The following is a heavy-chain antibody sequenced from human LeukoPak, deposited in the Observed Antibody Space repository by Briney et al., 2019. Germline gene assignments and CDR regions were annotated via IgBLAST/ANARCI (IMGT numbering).Heavy chain of an antibody. CDR1: GFTFSSYA. CDR3: AKVGRASWAPYYFDY. D-gene: IGHD2-2*01. Sequence: GGSLRLSCAASGFTFSSYAMGWARQAPGKGLEWVSDVSGSGGSTNYADSVRGRLTISRDNSKNTLYLQMNSLRAEDTAVYYCAKVGRASWAPYYFDYWGQGTLVTVSS. CDR2: VSGSGGST. V-gene: IGHV3-23*01. J-gene: IGHJ4*02.